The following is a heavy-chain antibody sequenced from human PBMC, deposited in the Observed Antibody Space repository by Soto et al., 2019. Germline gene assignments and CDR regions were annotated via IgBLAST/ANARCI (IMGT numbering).Heavy chain of an antibody. CDR3: ARTSFDTSGTAADP. J-gene: IGHJ5*02. V-gene: IGHV4-31*03. Sequence: QVQLQESGPGLVKPSQTLSLTCTVSGGSISSGNYYWSWIRQHPGKGLEWIGYIYYSGSTYYNPSLKSRVTISVDTSKNQFSLKPSSVTAADTAVYYCARTSFDTSGTAADPWGQGTLVTVSS. CDR2: IYYSGST. CDR1: GGSISSGNYY. D-gene: IGHD3-22*01.